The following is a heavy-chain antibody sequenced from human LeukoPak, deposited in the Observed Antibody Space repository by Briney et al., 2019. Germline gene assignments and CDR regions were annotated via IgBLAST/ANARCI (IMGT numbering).Heavy chain of an antibody. CDR1: GITVSRYW. D-gene: IGHD3-22*01. J-gene: IGHJ4*02. CDR2: IKQDENEQ. Sequence: PGGSLRLSCAASGITVSRYWMSWVRQTPGGGLEWVANIKQDENEQDYVDSVRGRFTISRDNSKNTLYLQMNSLRAEDTAVYYCAREDYYDSSGYYSWWGQGTLVTVSS. V-gene: IGHV3-7*01. CDR3: AREDYYDSSGYYSW.